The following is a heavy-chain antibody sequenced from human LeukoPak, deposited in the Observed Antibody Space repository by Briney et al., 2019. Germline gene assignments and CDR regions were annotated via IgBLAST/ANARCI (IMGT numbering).Heavy chain of an antibody. CDR3: ANPGGPYGGNSLGSYDAFDI. CDR2: ISYDGSNK. D-gene: IGHD4-23*01. Sequence: GGSLRLSCAASGFTFSSYWMSWVRQAPGKGLEWVAVISYDGSNKYYADSVKGRFTISRDNSKNTLYLQMNSLRAEDTAVYYCANPGGPYGGNSLGSYDAFDIWGQGTMVTVSS. J-gene: IGHJ3*02. CDR1: GFTFSSYW. V-gene: IGHV3-30*18.